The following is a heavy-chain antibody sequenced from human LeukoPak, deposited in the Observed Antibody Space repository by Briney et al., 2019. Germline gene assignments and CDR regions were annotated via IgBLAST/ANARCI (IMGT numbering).Heavy chain of an antibody. V-gene: IGHV4-39*01. CDR1: GGSISSSSYY. D-gene: IGHD2-2*01. CDR3: VGMGDVVVPAAVDY. J-gene: IGHJ4*02. CDR2: IYYSGST. Sequence: SETLSLTCTVSGGSISSSSYYWGWIRQPPGKGLEWIGSIYYSGSTYYNPSLKSRVTISVDTSKNQFSLKLSSVTAADTAVYYCVGMGDVVVPAAVDYGGQGTLVTVSP.